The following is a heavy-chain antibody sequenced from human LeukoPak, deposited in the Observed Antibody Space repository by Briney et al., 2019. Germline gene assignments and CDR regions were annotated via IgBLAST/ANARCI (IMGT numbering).Heavy chain of an antibody. CDR1: CGVFSGFY. CDR3: ARAGWLRHLDY. Sequence: PSETPSPTRAVYCGVFSGFYWRWIPPPPGKGPEWIGEINHSGSTNYNPSLKSRVTISVDTSKNQFSLKLSSVTAADTAVYYCARAGWLRHLDYWGQGTLVTVSS. CDR2: INHSGST. J-gene: IGHJ4*02. D-gene: IGHD5-12*01. V-gene: IGHV4-34*01.